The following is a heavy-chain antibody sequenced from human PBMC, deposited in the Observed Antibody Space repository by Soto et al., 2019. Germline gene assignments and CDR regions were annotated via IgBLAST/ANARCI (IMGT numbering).Heavy chain of an antibody. CDR2: ISSIGVAT. CDR3: AREGRVGGIDY. V-gene: IGHV3-48*03. CDR1: GFTFSVHE. Sequence: GGSLRLSCAASGFTFSVHEMNWVRQAPGKGLEWVSYISSIGVATYYADSVKGRFTISRDDAKNSLYLQMNSLRAEDTAVYYCAREGRVGGIDYWGQGTPITVSS. J-gene: IGHJ4*02. D-gene: IGHD6-19*01.